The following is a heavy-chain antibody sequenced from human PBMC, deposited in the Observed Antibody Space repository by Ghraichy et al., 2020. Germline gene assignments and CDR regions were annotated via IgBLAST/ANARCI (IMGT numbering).Heavy chain of an antibody. D-gene: IGHD6-13*01. CDR2: IYNSGFT. CDR3: ATAPYGSSWYYFDS. V-gene: IGHV4-31*03. J-gene: IGHJ4*02. CDR1: GGSINSSAYY. Sequence: LSLTCTVSGGSINSSAYYWSWVRQHPGKGLEWIGCIYNSGFTYYNPSLKSRISMSIDTSKSHFSLRLTSVVAADTAVYYCATAPYGSSWYYFDSWGRGTLVTVSS.